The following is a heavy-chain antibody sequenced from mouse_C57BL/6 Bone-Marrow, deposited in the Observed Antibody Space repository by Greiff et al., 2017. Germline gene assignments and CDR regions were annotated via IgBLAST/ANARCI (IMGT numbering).Heavy chain of an antibody. J-gene: IGHJ3*01. V-gene: IGHV2-9-1*01. CDR2: IWTGGGT. Sequence: VNVVESGPGLVAPSQSLSITCTVSGFSLTSYAISWVRQPPGKGLEWLGVIWTGGGTNYNSALKSRLSISKDNSKSQVFLKMNSLQTDDTARYYCARNSEYDYGGFAYWGQGTLVTVSA. CDR3: ARNSEYDYGGFAY. D-gene: IGHD2-4*01. CDR1: GFSLTSYA.